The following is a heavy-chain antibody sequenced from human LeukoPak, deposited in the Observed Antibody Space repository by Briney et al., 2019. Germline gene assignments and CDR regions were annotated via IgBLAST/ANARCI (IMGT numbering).Heavy chain of an antibody. J-gene: IGHJ6*02. CDR3: AQSGGMDV. V-gene: IGHV3-74*01. CDR2: ISGDGSST. Sequence: GGSLRPSCAASGFTFSRFWMHWVRQVPGKGLVWVSHISGDGSSTSYADSVKGRFTISRDISKNTLYLQMNSLRAEDTAVYYCAQSGGMDVWGQGTTVTVSS. CDR1: GFTFSRFW.